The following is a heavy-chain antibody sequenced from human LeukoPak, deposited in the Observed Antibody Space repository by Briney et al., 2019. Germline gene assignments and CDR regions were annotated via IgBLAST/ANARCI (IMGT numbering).Heavy chain of an antibody. CDR3: ARALPGRITMILVGGGAFDI. J-gene: IGHJ3*02. CDR1: GGTFSSYT. CDR2: IIPILGIA. V-gene: IGHV1-69*02. Sequence: ASVKVSCKASGGTFSSYTISWVRQAPGQGLEWMGGIIPILGIANYAQKFQGRVTITADKSTSTAYMELSSLRSEDTAVYYCARALPGRITMILVGGGAFDIWGQGTMVTVSS. D-gene: IGHD3-22*01.